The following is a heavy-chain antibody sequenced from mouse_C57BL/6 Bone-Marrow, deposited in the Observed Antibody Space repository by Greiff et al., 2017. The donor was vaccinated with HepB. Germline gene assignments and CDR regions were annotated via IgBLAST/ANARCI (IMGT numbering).Heavy chain of an antibody. CDR3: VRRRFPYYFDY. CDR2: IDPSDSYT. Sequence: VQLQQPGAELVMPGASVKLSCKSSGYTFTSHWMHWVKQRPGQGLEWIGEIDPSDSYTNYNQTFKGKSTLTVDKSSSTAYMQLSSLTSEDSAVYYCVRRRFPYYFDYGGQGTTLTVSS. CDR1: GYTFTSHW. V-gene: IGHV1-69*01. J-gene: IGHJ2*01.